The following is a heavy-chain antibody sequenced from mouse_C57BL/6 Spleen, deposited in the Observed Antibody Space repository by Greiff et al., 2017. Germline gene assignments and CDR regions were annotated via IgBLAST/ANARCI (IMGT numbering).Heavy chain of an antibody. CDR2: LYWDDDK. D-gene: IGHD2-12*01. Sequence: QVTLQVSGPGILQSSQTLSLTCSFSGFSLSTSGMGVSWIRQPSGKGLEWLAHLYWDDDKRYNPSLKSRPTISKDTSRNQLFLTITSVDTAVTATYCCARFDDGWYFDVWGTGTTVTVSS. V-gene: IGHV8-12*01. CDR3: ARFDDGWYFDV. CDR1: GFSLSTSGMG. J-gene: IGHJ1*03.